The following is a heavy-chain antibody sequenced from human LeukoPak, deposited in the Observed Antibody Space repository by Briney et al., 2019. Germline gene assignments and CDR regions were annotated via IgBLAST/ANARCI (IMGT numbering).Heavy chain of an antibody. Sequence: ASVRVSCKASGYTFTGYYMHWVRQAPGQGLEWMGWINPNGGGTNCDQKFQGRVTMARDTSISTAYMELSRLRSDDTAVYYCAFHSGGSTQWLGSGGDYWGQGTLVTVSS. J-gene: IGHJ4*02. D-gene: IGHD6-19*01. V-gene: IGHV1-2*02. CDR3: AFHSGGSTQWLGSGGDY. CDR2: INPNGGGT. CDR1: GYTFTGYY.